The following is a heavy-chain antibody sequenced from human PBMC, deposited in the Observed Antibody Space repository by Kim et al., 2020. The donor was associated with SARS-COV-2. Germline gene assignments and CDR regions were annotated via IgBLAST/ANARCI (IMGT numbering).Heavy chain of an antibody. Sequence: TNYNPSLKSRVTISIDTSTNQFSLRVNSVTAADTALYYCARGAYGDPIDYWGQGTLVTVSS. CDR3: ARGAYGDPIDY. V-gene: IGHV4-59*09. CDR2: T. J-gene: IGHJ4*02. D-gene: IGHD4-17*01.